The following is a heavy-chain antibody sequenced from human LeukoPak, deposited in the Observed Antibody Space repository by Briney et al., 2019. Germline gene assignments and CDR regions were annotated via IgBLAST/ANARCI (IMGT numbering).Heavy chain of an antibody. CDR1: GFSFSSAW. CDR2: ITSDGSTT. D-gene: IGHD4/OR15-4a*01. Sequence: GGSLRLSCAASGFSFSSAWMHWVRQAPGEGLVAVSRITSDGSTTWYADSVRGRFTISRDNAKNTLYLQMSSLRVDDTAVYYCARQEVLRAPGVWGKGTTVTISS. V-gene: IGHV3-74*01. CDR3: ARQEVLRAPGV. J-gene: IGHJ6*04.